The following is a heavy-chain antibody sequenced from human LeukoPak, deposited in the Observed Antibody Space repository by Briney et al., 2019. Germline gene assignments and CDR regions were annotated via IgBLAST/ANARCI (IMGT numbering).Heavy chain of an antibody. CDR3: ASGLYCSGGSCYQKNYYYYYMDV. V-gene: IGHV1-2*02. CDR2: INPNSGGT. J-gene: IGHJ6*03. CDR1: GYTFTGYY. Sequence: ASVKVSCKASGYTFTGYYMHWMRQAPGQGLEWMGWINPNSGGTNYAQKFQGRVTMTRDTSISTAYMELSRLRSDDTAVYYCASGLYCSGGSCYQKNYYYYYMDVWGKGTTVTISS. D-gene: IGHD2-15*01.